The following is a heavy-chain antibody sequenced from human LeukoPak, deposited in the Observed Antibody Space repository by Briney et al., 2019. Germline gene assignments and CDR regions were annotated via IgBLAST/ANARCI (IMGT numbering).Heavy chain of an antibody. CDR3: ARGGNGSGWHSCYFDY. CDR1: GGSISSYY. CDR2: IYYSGST. J-gene: IGHJ4*02. V-gene: IGHV4-59*07. D-gene: IGHD6-19*01. Sequence: SYTLSLTCTVSGGSISSYYWSWIRQPPGQGLEWIGYIYYSGSTNYNPSLKSRVTISVVTSKNQFSLKLSSVTAADTAVYYCARGGNGSGWHSCYFDYWGQGTLVTASS.